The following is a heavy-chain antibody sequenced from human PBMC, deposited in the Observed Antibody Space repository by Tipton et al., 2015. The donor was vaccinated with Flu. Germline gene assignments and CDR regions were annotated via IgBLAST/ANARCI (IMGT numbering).Heavy chain of an antibody. CDR3: ARSAVGATFFDY. CDR2: IYTSGST. D-gene: IGHD1-26*01. CDR1: GGSISSYY. J-gene: IGHJ4*02. V-gene: IGHV4-4*07. Sequence: TLSLTCTVSGGSISSYYWSWIRQPAGKGLGWIGRIYTSGSTNYNPSLKSRVTMSVDTSKNQFSLKLSSVTAADTAVYYCARSAVGATFFDYWGQGTLVTVSS.